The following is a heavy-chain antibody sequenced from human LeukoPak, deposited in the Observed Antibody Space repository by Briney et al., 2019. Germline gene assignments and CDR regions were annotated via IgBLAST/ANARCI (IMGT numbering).Heavy chain of an antibody. V-gene: IGHV3-23*01. J-gene: IGHJ4*02. CDR2: ISGSGGST. D-gene: IGHD6-13*01. CDR1: GFTFSSYG. CDR3: AKVRAQRGGSWYYFDY. Sequence: PGGSLRLSCAASGFTFSSYGMSWVRQAPGKGLEWVSAISGSGGSTYYADSVKGRFTISRDNSKNTLYLQMNSLRAEDTAVYYCAKVRAQRGGSWYYFDYWGQGTLVTVSS.